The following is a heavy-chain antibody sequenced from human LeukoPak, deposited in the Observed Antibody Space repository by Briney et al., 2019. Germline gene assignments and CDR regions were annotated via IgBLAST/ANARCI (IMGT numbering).Heavy chain of an antibody. D-gene: IGHD5-18*01. V-gene: IGHV4-34*01. J-gene: IGHJ4*02. CDR2: INHSGST. CDR3: ALGGYSYGYYYFDY. Sequence: PSETLSLTCAVYGGSFSGYYWSWIRQPPGKGLEWIGEINHSGSTNYNPSLKSRVTISVDTSKNQFSLKLSSVTAADTAVYYCALGGYSYGYYYFDYWGQRTLVTVSS. CDR1: GGSFSGYY.